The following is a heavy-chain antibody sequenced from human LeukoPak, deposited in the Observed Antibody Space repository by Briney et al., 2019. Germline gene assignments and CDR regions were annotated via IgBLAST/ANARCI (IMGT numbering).Heavy chain of an antibody. V-gene: IGHV3-73*01. CDR3: TGQYCSSTSCFKGLNDY. CDR1: GFTFSGSA. D-gene: IGHD2-2*01. J-gene: IGHJ4*02. CDR2: IRSKANSYAT. Sequence: GGSLRLPCAASGFTFSGSAMHWVRQASGKGLEWVGRIRSKANSYATAYAASVKGRFTISRDDSKNTAYLQMNSLKTEDTAVYYCTGQYCSSTSCFKGLNDYWGQGTLVTVSS.